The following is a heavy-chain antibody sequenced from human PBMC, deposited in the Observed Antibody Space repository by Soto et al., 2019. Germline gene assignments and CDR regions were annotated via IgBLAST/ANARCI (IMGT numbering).Heavy chain of an antibody. CDR2: MNPNSGNT. CDR3: ARDRCSGGSCYYSDAFDI. J-gene: IGHJ3*02. CDR1: GYTFTSYD. Sequence: ASVKVSCKASGYTFTSYDINWVRQATGQGLEWMGWMNPNSGNTSYAQKFQGRVTMTRDTSISTVYMELSSLRSEDTAVYYCARDRCSGGSCYYSDAFDIWGQGTMVTVSS. V-gene: IGHV1-8*01. D-gene: IGHD2-15*01.